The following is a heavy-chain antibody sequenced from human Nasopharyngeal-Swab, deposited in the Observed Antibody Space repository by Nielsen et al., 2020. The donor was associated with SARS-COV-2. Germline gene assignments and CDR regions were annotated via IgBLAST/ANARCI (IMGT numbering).Heavy chain of an antibody. CDR3: ARGGAGVVPTPVLGLGPYYSYYYMDV. D-gene: IGHD2-2*01. V-gene: IGHV4-34*01. CDR2: LSHGGGT. Sequence: WRRQAPGQRLEWIGELSHGGGTNYNPSLKRRGTISVATSKSQFSLKLSSVTAADTAVYYCARGGAGVVPTPVLGLGPYYSYYYMDVWGKGTTVTVSS. J-gene: IGHJ6*03.